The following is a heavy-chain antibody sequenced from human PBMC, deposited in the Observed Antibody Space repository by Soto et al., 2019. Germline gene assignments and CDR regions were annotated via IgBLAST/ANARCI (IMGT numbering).Heavy chain of an antibody. Sequence: GASVKVSCEVSGYSLTELSMHWVRQAPGKGLEWMGGFDPEDGETIYAQKFQGRVTMTEDTSTDTAYMELSSLRSEDTAVYYCATRITMIVVGYYGMDVWGQGTTVTVSS. CDR1: GYSLTELS. CDR2: FDPEDGET. J-gene: IGHJ6*02. D-gene: IGHD3-22*01. V-gene: IGHV1-24*01. CDR3: ATRITMIVVGYYGMDV.